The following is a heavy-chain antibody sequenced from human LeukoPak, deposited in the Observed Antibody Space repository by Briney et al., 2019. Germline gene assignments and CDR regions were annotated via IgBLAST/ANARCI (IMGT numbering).Heavy chain of an antibody. CDR1: GFTVSSNY. Sequence: GGSLRLSCAASGFTVSSNYMSWVRQAPGNGLEWVSVIYSGGSTYYADSVKGRFTISRDNSKNTLYLQMNSLRAEDTAVYYCAKDRGFTHGFDYWGQGTLVTVSS. J-gene: IGHJ4*02. D-gene: IGHD3-16*01. CDR2: IYSGGST. CDR3: AKDRGFTHGFDY. V-gene: IGHV3-66*01.